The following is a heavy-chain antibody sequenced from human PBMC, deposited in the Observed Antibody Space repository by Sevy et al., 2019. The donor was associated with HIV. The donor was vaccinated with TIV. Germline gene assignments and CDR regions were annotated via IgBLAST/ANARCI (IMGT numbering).Heavy chain of an antibody. CDR2: ISSSSSTI. V-gene: IGHV3-48*02. CDR1: GFTFSSYS. CDR3: AVSSAERGYSYGYSAYYYYGMDV. Sequence: GGSLRLSCAASGFTFSSYSMNWVRQAPGKGLEWVSYISSSSSTIYYADSVKGRFTISRDNAKNPLYLQMNSLRDEDTAVYYCAVSSAERGYSYGYSAYYYYGMDVWGQGTTVTVSS. J-gene: IGHJ6*02. D-gene: IGHD5-18*01.